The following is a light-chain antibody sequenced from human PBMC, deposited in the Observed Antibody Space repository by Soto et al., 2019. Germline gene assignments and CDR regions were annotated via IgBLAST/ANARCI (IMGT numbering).Light chain of an antibody. CDR1: QSISTF. CDR2: KAS. Sequence: DIQMTQSPSTLSASVGDRVTITCRASQSISTFLAWYQQKPGKAPKLLIYKASTLETGIPSRFSGIGSGTEFTLTISSLQPDDFATYYCQQYSSYWTFGQGTKVEIK. J-gene: IGKJ1*01. V-gene: IGKV1-5*03. CDR3: QQYSSYWT.